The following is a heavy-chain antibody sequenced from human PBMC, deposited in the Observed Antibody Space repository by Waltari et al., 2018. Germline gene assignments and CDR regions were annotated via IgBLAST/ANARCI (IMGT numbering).Heavy chain of an antibody. D-gene: IGHD2-2*01. J-gene: IGHJ4*02. CDR1: GYSISSGYY. Sequence: QVQLQESGPGLVKPSETLSLTCAVSGYSISSGYYWGWIRQPPGKGLEWIGSIYHSGSTDYNQSLKSRVTISVDTSKNQFSLKLSSVTAADTAVYYCARAPGYCSSTSCYGGYYFDYWGQGTLVTVSS. CDR3: ARAPGYCSSTSCYGGYYFDY. V-gene: IGHV4-38-2*01. CDR2: IYHSGST.